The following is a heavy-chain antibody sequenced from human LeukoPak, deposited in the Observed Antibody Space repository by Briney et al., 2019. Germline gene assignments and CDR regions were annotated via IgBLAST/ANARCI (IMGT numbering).Heavy chain of an antibody. CDR3: ARHGPEYSSGWYTADY. CDR1: GCSFTSYS. D-gene: IGHD6-19*01. V-gene: IGHV5-51*01. CDR2: FYPGDSDT. J-gene: IGHJ4*02. Sequence: GESLKISCKGFGCSFTSYSSGGVGRLQGKGLEWMGIFYPGDSDTRYSPSFQGQVTISADKSISTAYLQWSSLKASDTAMYYCARHGPEYSSGWYTADYWGQGTLVTVSS.